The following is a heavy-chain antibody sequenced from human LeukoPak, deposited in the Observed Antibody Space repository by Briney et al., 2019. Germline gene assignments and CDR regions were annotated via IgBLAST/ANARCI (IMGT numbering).Heavy chain of an antibody. CDR3: ARGYLYFDY. Sequence: GVSLRLSCAASGFTFNTDTMNWVRQAPGKGLEWVAYISTSSSTIYYADSVKGRFTISRDNAKNSLYLQMHSLRDEDTAVYYCARGYLYFDYWGQGTLVTVSS. V-gene: IGHV3-48*02. CDR2: ISTSSSTI. D-gene: IGHD2-2*01. J-gene: IGHJ4*02. CDR1: GFTFNTDT.